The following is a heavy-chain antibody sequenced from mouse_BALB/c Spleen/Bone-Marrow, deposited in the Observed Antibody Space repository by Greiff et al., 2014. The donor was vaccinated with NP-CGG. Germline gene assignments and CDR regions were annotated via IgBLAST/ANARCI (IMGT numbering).Heavy chain of an antibody. CDR3: ARSSYLDY. CDR1: GYTFTDYN. J-gene: IGHJ2*02. Sequence: EVQLQQSGPELVKSGTSVKISCKASGYTFTDYNMHCVKQSHGKSLEWIGYIYPFNGGTDYNQKFKSKATMTVDKSSSTEYMELRNLTAEDSAVYYCARSSYLDYWGQGTSLTVSS. CDR2: IYPFNGGT. D-gene: IGHD1-1*01. V-gene: IGHV1S29*02.